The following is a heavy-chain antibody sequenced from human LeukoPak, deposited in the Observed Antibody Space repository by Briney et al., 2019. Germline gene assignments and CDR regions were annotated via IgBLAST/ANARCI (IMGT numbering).Heavy chain of an antibody. D-gene: IGHD1-7*01. V-gene: IGHV4-39*07. J-gene: IGHJ3*02. CDR1: GGSISSSIYY. CDR2: INHSGST. Sequence: SETLSLTCAVSGGSISSSIYYWGWIRQPPGKGLEWIGEINHSGSTNYNPSLKSRVTISVDTSKNQFSLKLSSVTAADTAVYYCAREGANWNYGREFAFDIWGQGTMVTVSS. CDR3: AREGANWNYGREFAFDI.